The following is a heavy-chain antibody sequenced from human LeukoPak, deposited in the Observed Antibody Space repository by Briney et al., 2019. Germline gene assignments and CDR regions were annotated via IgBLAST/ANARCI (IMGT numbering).Heavy chain of an antibody. CDR2: INPNSGGT. CDR1: GYTFTTYY. D-gene: IGHD3-3*01. Sequence: ASVKVSCKASGYTFTTYYIHWVRQAPGQGLEWMGWINPNSGGTNYAQKFQGRVTMTRDTSISTAYMELSRLRSDDTAVYYCARECITSMVGPPPDCPSDAFDIWGQGTMVTVSS. CDR3: ARECITSMVGPPPDCPSDAFDI. V-gene: IGHV1-2*02. J-gene: IGHJ3*02.